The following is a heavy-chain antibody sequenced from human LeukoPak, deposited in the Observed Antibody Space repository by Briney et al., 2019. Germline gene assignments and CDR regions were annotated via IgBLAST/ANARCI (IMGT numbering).Heavy chain of an antibody. CDR2: INPSGGST. D-gene: IGHD3-10*01. J-gene: IGHJ6*01. V-gene: IGHV1-46*01. CDR3: ARDLAGSGSYLSYGMDV. Sequence: ASVKVSCKASGYTFTSYYMHWVRQAPGQGLEWMGIINPSGGSTTYTQKFQGRVTMTRDTSTSTVYMELSSLRSEDTAVYYCARDLAGSGSYLSYGMDVWGQGTTVTVSS. CDR1: GYTFTSYY.